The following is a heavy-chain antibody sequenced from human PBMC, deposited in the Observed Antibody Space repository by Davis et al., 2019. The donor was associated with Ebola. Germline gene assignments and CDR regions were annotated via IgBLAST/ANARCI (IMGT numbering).Heavy chain of an antibody. D-gene: IGHD2-2*01. J-gene: IGHJ5*02. V-gene: IGHV4-38-2*01. Sequence: SETLSLTCAVSGYSISGGYYWGWIRQPPGKGLEWIGSIYHSGSTYYNPSLKSRVTISVDTSKNQFSLKLWSMTAADTAMYYCARQGYCNSTSCNNWFDPWGQGTLVTVSS. CDR1: GYSISGGYY. CDR3: ARQGYCNSTSCNNWFDP. CDR2: IYHSGST.